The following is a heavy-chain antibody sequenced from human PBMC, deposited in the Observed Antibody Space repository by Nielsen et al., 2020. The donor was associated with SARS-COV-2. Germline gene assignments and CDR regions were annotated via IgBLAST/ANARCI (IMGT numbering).Heavy chain of an antibody. Sequence: ASVKVSCKVSGYTLTELSMHWVRQAPGKGLEWMGGFDPEDGETIYAQKFQGRVTMTRDTSISTAYMELSRLRSDDTAVYYCARGGHYYDSSGYYYRGTGGRDFDYWGQGTLVTVSS. V-gene: IGHV1-24*01. CDR2: FDPEDGET. J-gene: IGHJ4*02. CDR1: GYTLTELS. CDR3: ARGGHYYDSSGYYYRGTGGRDFDY. D-gene: IGHD3-22*01.